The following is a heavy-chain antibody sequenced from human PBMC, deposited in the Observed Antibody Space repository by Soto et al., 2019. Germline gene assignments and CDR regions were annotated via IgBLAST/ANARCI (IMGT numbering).Heavy chain of an antibody. J-gene: IGHJ4*02. Sequence: PGGSLRLSCAASGFTFSNAWMSWVRQAPGKGLEWVGRIKSKTDGGTTDYAAPVKGRFTISRDDSKNTLYLQVNSLKTEDTAVYYCTTFPYYDFWSGYYPPYSGYDSGYWGQGTLVTVSS. CDR2: IKSKTDGGTT. V-gene: IGHV3-15*01. CDR3: TTFPYYDFWSGYYPPYSGYDSGY. D-gene: IGHD3-3*01. CDR1: GFTFSNAW.